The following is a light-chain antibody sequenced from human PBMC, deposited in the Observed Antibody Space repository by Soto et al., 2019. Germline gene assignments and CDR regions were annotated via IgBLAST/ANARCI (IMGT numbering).Light chain of an antibody. CDR2: EVN. J-gene: IGLJ3*02. Sequence: QSARTQPPSASRSPGQSVTISCTGTSSDVGNYNYVSWYQQYPGKVPKLMIYEVNKRPSGVPDRFSGSKSGNTASLTVSGLQAEDQADYYCSSYAGSNKVFGGGTKLTVL. V-gene: IGLV2-8*02. CDR3: SSYAGSNKV. CDR1: SSDVGNYNY.